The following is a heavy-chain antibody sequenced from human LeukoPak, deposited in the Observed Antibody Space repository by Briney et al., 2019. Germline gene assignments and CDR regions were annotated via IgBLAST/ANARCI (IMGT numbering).Heavy chain of an antibody. CDR2: IYYRGST. V-gene: IGHV4-59*01. D-gene: IGHD3-22*01. CDR3: AREGGAYYYDSSGLSPFDI. Sequence: SETLSLTCTVSGGSINNYYWSWIRQPPGKGLEWIGYIYYRGSTNYNPSLKSRVTFSVDTSKNQFSLKLNSVTAADTAVYYCAREGGAYYYDSSGLSPFDIWGQGTMGTVSA. J-gene: IGHJ3*02. CDR1: GGSINNYY.